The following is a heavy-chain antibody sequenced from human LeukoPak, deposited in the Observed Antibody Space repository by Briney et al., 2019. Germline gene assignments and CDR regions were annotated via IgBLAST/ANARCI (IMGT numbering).Heavy chain of an antibody. CDR2: ISGSGGIT. CDR3: AKGRKLGFDP. CDR1: GFTFSNYA. J-gene: IGHJ5*02. Sequence: GGSLRLSCAASGFTFSNYAINWVRQAPGKGLEWVSAISGSGGITYYADSVKGRFTISRDNSKNTLYLQMNSLRAEDTAVYYCAKGRKLGFDPWGQGTLVTVSS. V-gene: IGHV3-23*01. D-gene: IGHD6-13*01.